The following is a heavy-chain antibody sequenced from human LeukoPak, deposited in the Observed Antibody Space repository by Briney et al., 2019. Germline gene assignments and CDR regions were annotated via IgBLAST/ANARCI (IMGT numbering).Heavy chain of an antibody. D-gene: IGHD3-22*01. CDR2: IKQDGSEK. J-gene: IGHJ4*02. Sequence: GGSLRLSCAASGFTFSSYWMSWVRQAPGKGLEWVANIKQDGSEKYYVDSVKGRFTISRDNAKNSLYLQMNSLRAEDTAVYYCARDLLRYDYYDSSGYSYWGQGTLVTVSS. V-gene: IGHV3-7*01. CDR3: ARDLLRYDYYDSSGYSY. CDR1: GFTFSSYW.